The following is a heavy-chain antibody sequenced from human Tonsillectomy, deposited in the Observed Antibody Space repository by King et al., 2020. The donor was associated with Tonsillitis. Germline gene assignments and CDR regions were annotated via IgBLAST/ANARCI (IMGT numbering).Heavy chain of an antibody. Sequence: VQLVESGGGVVQPGRSLRLSCAASGFTLSSYGMHWVRQAPGKGLEWVAVISNDGSYKNYADSVKGRFTISRDNSKNTLSLQMNSLRSEDTAVYYCAKLAPTGGDYARAIVDYWGQGTLVSVSS. CDR3: AKLAPTGGDYARAIVDY. V-gene: IGHV3-30*18. D-gene: IGHD4-17*01. CDR2: ISNDGSYK. J-gene: IGHJ4*02. CDR1: GFTLSSYG.